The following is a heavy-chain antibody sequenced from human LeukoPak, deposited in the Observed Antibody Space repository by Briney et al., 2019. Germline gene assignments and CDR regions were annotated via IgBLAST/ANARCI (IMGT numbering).Heavy chain of an antibody. CDR3: ARLRVVIHDAFDI. V-gene: IGHV4-39*01. CDR1: GGSISSSSYY. J-gene: IGHJ3*02. CDR2: IYYSGST. D-gene: IGHD3-22*01. Sequence: SETLSLTCTVSGGSISSSSYYWGWIRQPPGKGLEWIGSIYYSGSTYYNPSLKSRVTISVDTSKNQFSLKLSSVTAADTAVYYCARLRVVIHDAFDIWGQGTMVTVSS.